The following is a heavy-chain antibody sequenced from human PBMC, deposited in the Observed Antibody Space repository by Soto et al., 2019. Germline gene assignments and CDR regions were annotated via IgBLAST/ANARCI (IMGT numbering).Heavy chain of an antibody. CDR3: AIRGRSSSWSYYIDY. D-gene: IGHD6-13*01. Sequence: SETLSLTCTVSGGSISSYYWSWIRQPPGKGLEWIGYIYYSGSTNYNPSLKSRVTISVDTSKNQFSLKLSSVTAADTAVYYCAIRGRSSSWSYYIDYWGQGTRVTVSS. J-gene: IGHJ4*02. V-gene: IGHV4-59*08. CDR2: IYYSGST. CDR1: GGSISSYY.